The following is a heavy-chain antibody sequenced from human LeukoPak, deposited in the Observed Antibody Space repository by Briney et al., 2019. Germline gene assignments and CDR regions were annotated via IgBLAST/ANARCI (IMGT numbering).Heavy chain of an antibody. J-gene: IGHJ4*02. V-gene: IGHV3-15*01. CDR3: TTLSILWFGESTTDY. D-gene: IGHD3-10*01. CDR1: GFTFNDTW. Sequence: GGSLRLSCAASGFTFNDTWMNWVRQAPGKGLEWVGRIKKKSNGGTEDYAAPVKGRFTISRDDSKNTLYLQMNSPKTEDTAVYYCTTLSILWFGESTTDYWGQGTLVTVSS. CDR2: IKKKSNGGTE.